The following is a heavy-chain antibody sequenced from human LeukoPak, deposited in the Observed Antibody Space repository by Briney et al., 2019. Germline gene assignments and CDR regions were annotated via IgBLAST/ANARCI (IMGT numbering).Heavy chain of an antibody. D-gene: IGHD4-11*01. J-gene: IGHJ4*02. V-gene: IGHV3-21*01. CDR3: ARDIHRNYYFDY. CDR2: ISSSSSYI. Sequence: SGGSLRLSCAASGFTFSSYSMNWVRQAPGKGLEWVSSISSSSSYIYYADSVKGRFTISRDNAKNSLYLQMNSLRAEDTAVYYCARDIHRNYYFDYWGQGTLVTVSS. CDR1: GFTFSSYS.